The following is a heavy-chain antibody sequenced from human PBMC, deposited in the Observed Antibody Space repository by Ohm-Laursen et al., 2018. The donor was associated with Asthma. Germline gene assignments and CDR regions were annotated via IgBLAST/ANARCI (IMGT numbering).Heavy chain of an antibody. CDR1: DGSVSTSSYY. CDR2: IYSGANT. V-gene: IGHV4-39*02. J-gene: IGHJ4*02. CDR3: ARERASGVGVIGY. D-gene: IGHD3-16*02. Sequence: SDTLSLTCTVSDGSVSTSSYYWGWIRQPPGKGLEWVGSIYSGANTYYNPSLKSRVTISVDTSKNHFSLKLNSVTAADTAVYYCARERASGVGVIGYWGQGTLVTVSS.